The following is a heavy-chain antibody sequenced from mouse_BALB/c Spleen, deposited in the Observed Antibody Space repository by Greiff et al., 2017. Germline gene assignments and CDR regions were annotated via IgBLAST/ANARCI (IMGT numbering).Heavy chain of an antibody. CDR2: IWAGGST. CDR3: ARENYYGSSSYFDV. V-gene: IGHV2-9*02. D-gene: IGHD1-1*01. Sequence: VQGVESGPGLVAPSQSLSITCTVSGFSLTSYGVHWVRQPPGKGLEWLGVIWAGGSTNYNSALMSRLSISKDNSKSQVFLKMNSLQTDDTAMYYCARENYYGSSSYFDVWGAGTTVTVSS. J-gene: IGHJ1*01. CDR1: GFSLTSYG.